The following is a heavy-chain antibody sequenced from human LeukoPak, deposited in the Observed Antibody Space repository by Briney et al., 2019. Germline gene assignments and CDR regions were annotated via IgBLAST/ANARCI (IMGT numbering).Heavy chain of an antibody. Sequence: GGSLRLSCAASGFTFSSYGIHWVRQAPGKGLEWVAVISYDGSNKYYADSVKGRFTISRDNSKNTLYLQMNSLRAEDTAVYYCAKSASSYCSSTSYLKYYFDYWGQGTLVTVSS. CDR2: ISYDGSNK. CDR3: AKSASSYCSSTSYLKYYFDY. V-gene: IGHV3-30*18. J-gene: IGHJ4*02. CDR1: GFTFSSYG. D-gene: IGHD2-2*01.